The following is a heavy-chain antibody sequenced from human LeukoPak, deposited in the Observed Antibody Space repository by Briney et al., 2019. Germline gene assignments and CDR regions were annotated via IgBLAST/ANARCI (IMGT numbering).Heavy chain of an antibody. CDR3: ARDRLTYYYGSGSDY. D-gene: IGHD3-10*01. Sequence: VASVKVSCEASGGTFSSYTISWVRQAPGQGLEWMGRIIPILGIANYAQKFQGRVTITADKSTSTAYMELSSLRSEDTAVYYCARDRLTYYYGSGSDYWGQGTLVTVSS. J-gene: IGHJ4*02. CDR1: GGTFSSYT. V-gene: IGHV1-69*04. CDR2: IIPILGIA.